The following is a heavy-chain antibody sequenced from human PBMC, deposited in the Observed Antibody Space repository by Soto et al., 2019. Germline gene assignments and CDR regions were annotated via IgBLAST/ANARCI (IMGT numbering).Heavy chain of an antibody. V-gene: IGHV3-15*01. CDR3: TTDWGLRPYYDILTGSGGFDY. Sequence: GSLRLSCAASGFTFSNAWMSWVRQAPGKGLEWVGRIKSKTDGGTTDYAAPVKGRFTISRDDSKNTLYLQMNSLKTEDTAVYYCTTDWGLRPYYDILTGSGGFDYWGQGTLVTVSS. D-gene: IGHD3-9*01. CDR2: IKSKTDGGTT. J-gene: IGHJ4*02. CDR1: GFTFSNAW.